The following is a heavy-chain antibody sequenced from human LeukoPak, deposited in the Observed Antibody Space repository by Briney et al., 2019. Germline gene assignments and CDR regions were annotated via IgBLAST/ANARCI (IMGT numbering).Heavy chain of an antibody. V-gene: IGHV3-9*01. CDR2: INWNSDSI. CDR3: AINGGGDSGYGNFDY. J-gene: IGHJ4*02. Sequence: PGGSLRLSCAVSGFTFDDYAMHWVRQVPGKGLEWVSGINWNSDSIGYADSVKGRFTTSRDNAMNSLYLQMNSLRAEDTAFYYCAINGGGDSGYGNFDYWGQGTLVTVSS. D-gene: IGHD5-12*01. CDR1: GFTFDDYA.